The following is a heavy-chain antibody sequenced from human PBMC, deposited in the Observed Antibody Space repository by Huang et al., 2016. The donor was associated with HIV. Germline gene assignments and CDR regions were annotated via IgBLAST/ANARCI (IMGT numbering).Heavy chain of an antibody. J-gene: IGHJ3*02. CDR1: GFPFNNHA. V-gene: IGHV3-30-3*01. CDR2: KTNDGSNN. CDR3: ARAKDTWDAYDI. Sequence: QVQLVESGGGVVQPGRSLRLSCAASGFPFNNHAMHWVRQAPGKGRDWVAVKTNDGSNNYYADSVKGRFTISRDNSKSTLFLHMTSLRTEDTAVYYCARAKDTWDAYDIWGQGTMVIVSS. D-gene: IGHD5-18*01.